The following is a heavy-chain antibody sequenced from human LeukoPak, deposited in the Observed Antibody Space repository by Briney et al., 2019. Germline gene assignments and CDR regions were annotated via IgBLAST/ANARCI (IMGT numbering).Heavy chain of an antibody. CDR3: ARDPGDSRSWYLGGVFDY. CDR1: GYTFTSYG. CDR2: ISAYNGNT. V-gene: IGHV1-18*01. J-gene: IGHJ4*02. Sequence: ASVKVSCKASGYTFTSYGVTWVRQAPGQGLEWMGWISAYNGNTNYAQKLQGRVTMTTDTSTSTAYMELRSLRSDDTAVYYCARDPGDSRSWYLGGVFDYWGKETLVTVS. D-gene: IGHD6-13*01.